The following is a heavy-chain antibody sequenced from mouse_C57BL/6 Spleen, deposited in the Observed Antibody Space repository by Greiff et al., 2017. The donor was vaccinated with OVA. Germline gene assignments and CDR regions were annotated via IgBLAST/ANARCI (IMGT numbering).Heavy chain of an antibody. CDR2: IYPGDGDT. Sequence: VQLQQSGPELVKPGASVKISCKASGYAFSSSWMNWVKQRPGKGLEWIGRIYPGDGDTNYNGKFKGKATLTADKSSSTAYMQLSSLTSEDSAVYFCARPSTVVATNYFDYWGQGTTLTVSS. V-gene: IGHV1-82*01. J-gene: IGHJ2*01. CDR1: GYAFSSSW. CDR3: ARPSTVVATNYFDY. D-gene: IGHD1-1*01.